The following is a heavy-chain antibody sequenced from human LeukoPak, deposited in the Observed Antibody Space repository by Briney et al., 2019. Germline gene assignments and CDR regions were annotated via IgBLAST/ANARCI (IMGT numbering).Heavy chain of an antibody. V-gene: IGHV1-18*01. J-gene: IGHJ4*02. D-gene: IGHD2-15*01. CDR1: GYTFTSYG. Sequence: GASVKVSCKASGYTFTSYGISWVRQAPGQGLEWMGWISAYNGNTNYAQKFQGRVTMTTDTSTSTAYMELRSLRSGDTAVYYCARDVTSVVAATLFDYWGQGTLVTVSS. CDR2: ISAYNGNT. CDR3: ARDVTSVVAATLFDY.